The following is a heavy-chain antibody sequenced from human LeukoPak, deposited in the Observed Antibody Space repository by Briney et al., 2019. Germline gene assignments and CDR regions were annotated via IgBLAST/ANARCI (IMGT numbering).Heavy chain of an antibody. CDR2: IKQDGSDK. V-gene: IGHV3-7*01. J-gene: IGHJ4*02. CDR3: AAGHGWLIDH. Sequence: GGSLRLSCAASGFTFSSYAMSWVRQAPGKGLEWVANIKQDGSDKYYVDSVMGRFTISRDNAKNSLYLQMNSPRVEDTAVYSCAAGHGWLIDHWGQGTRVTVSS. D-gene: IGHD3-10*01. CDR1: GFTFSSYA.